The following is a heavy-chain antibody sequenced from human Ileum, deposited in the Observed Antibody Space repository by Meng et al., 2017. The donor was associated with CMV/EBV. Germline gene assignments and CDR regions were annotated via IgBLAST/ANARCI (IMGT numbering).Heavy chain of an antibody. CDR3: ARGPGGFGDFNFDY. CDR2: IYHGGST. Sequence: QVQLRGSGPGLGKPSVTLSPTCTCFGDSIPSFYWSWIRQPAGKALEWIGRIYHGGSTNYNPSLKSRVTLSVDTSKNQFSMRLTSVTAADTAVYYCARGPGGFGDFNFDYWGQGTLVTSPQ. D-gene: IGHD3-16*01. V-gene: IGHV4-4*07. CDR1: GDSIPSFY. J-gene: IGHJ4*02.